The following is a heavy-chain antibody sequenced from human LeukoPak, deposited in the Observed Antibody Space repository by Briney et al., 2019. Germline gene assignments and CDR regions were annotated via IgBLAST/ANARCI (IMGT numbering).Heavy chain of an antibody. CDR2: INHSGST. J-gene: IGHJ4*02. Sequence: PSETLSLTCAVYGGSFSGYYWSWIRQPPGKGLEWIGEINHSGSTNYNPSLKSRVTISVDTSKNQFSLKLSSVTAADTAVYYCARGFIAEYSSSWYYFDYWGQGTLVTVSS. V-gene: IGHV4-34*01. D-gene: IGHD6-13*01. CDR1: GGSFSGYY. CDR3: ARGFIAEYSSSWYYFDY.